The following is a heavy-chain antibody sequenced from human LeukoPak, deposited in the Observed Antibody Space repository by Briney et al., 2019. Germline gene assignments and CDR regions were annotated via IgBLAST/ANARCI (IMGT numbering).Heavy chain of an antibody. D-gene: IGHD1-26*01. Sequence: GGSLRLSCAASVFTFSNYNVRWVRQAPEKGLEWVSSISTSSSYIYYADSLKGRFTISRDNARNSLYLQMNSLRAEDTAVYYCARCWGSGNYLFDAFDIWGQGTVVTVSS. J-gene: IGHJ3*02. CDR2: ISTSSSYI. V-gene: IGHV3-21*01. CDR1: VFTFSNYN. CDR3: ARCWGSGNYLFDAFDI.